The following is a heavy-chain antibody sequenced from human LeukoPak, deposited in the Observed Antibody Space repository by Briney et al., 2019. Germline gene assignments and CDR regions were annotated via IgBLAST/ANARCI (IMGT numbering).Heavy chain of an antibody. CDR2: ISWNSGDI. D-gene: IGHD6-13*01. J-gene: IGHJ4*02. Sequence: QAGGSLRLSCAASGLTFDEFAMHWVRQARGKGLEWVSGISWNSGDIGYADSVKGRFTISRDNAKKSLYLEMNSLRAEDTALYYCAKDSSAGSNPHFDYRGQGTLVTVSS. CDR1: GLTFDEFA. V-gene: IGHV3-9*01. CDR3: AKDSSAGSNPHFDY.